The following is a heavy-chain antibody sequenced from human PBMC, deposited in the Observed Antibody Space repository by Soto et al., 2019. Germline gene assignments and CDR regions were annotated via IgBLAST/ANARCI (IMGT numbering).Heavy chain of an antibody. CDR2: VYYSGTT. D-gene: IGHD2-15*01. Sequence: SETLSLSCSVSGDSINSYYWTWIRQPPGKGLEWIGWVYYSGTTTYNPSLKSRVTISVDTSMSQFSLKLSSVTAADTAVYYCARQRLLISSIDPWGQGTLVTVSS. CDR1: GDSINSYY. V-gene: IGHV4-59*08. CDR3: ARQRLLISSIDP. J-gene: IGHJ5*02.